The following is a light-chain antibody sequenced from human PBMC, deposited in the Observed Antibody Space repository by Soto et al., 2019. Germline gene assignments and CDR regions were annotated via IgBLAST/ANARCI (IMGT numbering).Light chain of an antibody. CDR2: EVS. CDR1: SSDVGGYNY. V-gene: IGLV2-14*01. J-gene: IGLJ1*01. CDR3: TSYTSSSTDV. Sequence: QSALTQPASVSGSPGQSITISCTGTSSDVGGYNYVSWYQQHPGKAPKLMIYEVSNRPSGVSNRFSGSKSGNTAFLTISGLQAEDEADYYCTSYTSSSTDVFGTGTKVTV.